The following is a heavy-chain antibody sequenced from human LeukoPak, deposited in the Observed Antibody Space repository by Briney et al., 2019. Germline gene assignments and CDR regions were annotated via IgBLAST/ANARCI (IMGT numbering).Heavy chain of an antibody. Sequence: SETLSLTCAVYGGSFSGYYWSWIRQPPGKGLEWIGEINHSGSTNYNPSLKSRVAISVDTSKNQFSLKLSSVTAADTAVYYCAGDTYYDFWSGYSTGAFDIWGQGTMVAVSS. J-gene: IGHJ3*02. CDR3: AGDTYYDFWSGYSTGAFDI. CDR2: INHSGST. D-gene: IGHD3-3*01. V-gene: IGHV4-34*01. CDR1: GGSFSGYY.